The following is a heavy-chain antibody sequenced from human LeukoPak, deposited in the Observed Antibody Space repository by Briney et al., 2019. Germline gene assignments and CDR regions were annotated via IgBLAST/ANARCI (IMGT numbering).Heavy chain of an antibody. V-gene: IGHV1-8*01. J-gene: IGHJ5*02. CDR3: ARIVVVPAAIRVGYGSGWRGNWFDP. Sequence: ASVKVSCKASGYTFTSYDINWVRQATGQGLEWMGWMNPNSGNTGYAQKFQGRVTMTRNTSISTAYMGLSSLRSEDTAVYYCARIVVVPAAIRVGYGSGWRGNWFDPWGQGTLVTVSS. CDR1: GYTFTSYD. D-gene: IGHD2-2*01. CDR2: MNPNSGNT.